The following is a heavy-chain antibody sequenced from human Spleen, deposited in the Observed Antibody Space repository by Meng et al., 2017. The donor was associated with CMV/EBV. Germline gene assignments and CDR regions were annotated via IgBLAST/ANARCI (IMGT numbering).Heavy chain of an antibody. CDR1: GFTFSTSW. J-gene: IGHJ4*02. V-gene: IGHV3-7*01. Sequence: GGSLRLSCAASGFTFSTSWMSWVRQAPGKGLEWVANIREDGSSKYYADPVKGRFTISRDNAKNSLYLRMNSLRLEDTAVYFCARDGLDYTSTWSYNYFDYWGQGTLVTVSS. CDR2: IREDGSSK. CDR3: ARDGLDYTSTWSYNYFDY. D-gene: IGHD3-3*01.